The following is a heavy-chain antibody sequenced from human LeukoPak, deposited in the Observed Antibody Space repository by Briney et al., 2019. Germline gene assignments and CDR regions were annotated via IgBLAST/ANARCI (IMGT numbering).Heavy chain of an antibody. D-gene: IGHD6-6*01. CDR2: INHSGST. V-gene: IGHV4-34*01. J-gene: IGHJ5*02. CDR3: ARVAARPRNWFDR. CDR1: GGSFSGYY. Sequence: KPSETLSLTCAVYGGSFSGYYWSWIRQPPGKGLEWIGEINHSGSTNYNPSLKSRVTISVDTSKNQFSLKLSSVTAADTAVYYCARVAARPRNWFDRWGQGTLVTVSS.